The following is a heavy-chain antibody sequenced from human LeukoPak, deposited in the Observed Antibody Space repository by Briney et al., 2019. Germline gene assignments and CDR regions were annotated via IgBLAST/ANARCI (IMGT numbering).Heavy chain of an antibody. CDR2: IRYDGSNK. J-gene: IGHJ6*03. CDR3: ARSTGYSYYYMDV. D-gene: IGHD4-17*01. V-gene: IGHV3-33*08. Sequence: GGSLRLSCAASGFTFSSYGMHWVRQAPGKGLEWVAFIRYDGSNKYYADSVKGRFTISRDNAKNSLYLQMNSLRAEDTAVYYCARSTGYSYYYMDVWGKGTTVTVSS. CDR1: GFTFSSYG.